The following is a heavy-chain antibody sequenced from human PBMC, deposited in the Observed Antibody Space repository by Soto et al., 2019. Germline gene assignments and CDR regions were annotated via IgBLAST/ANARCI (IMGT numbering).Heavy chain of an antibody. CDR3: ARAQCGGDCYSPDY. CDR2: ISSSSYTI. J-gene: IGHJ4*02. V-gene: IGHV3-48*01. CDR1: GFTFSSYS. Sequence: EVQLVESGGGLVQPGGSLRLSCAASGFTFSSYSMNWVRQAPGKGLEWVSYISSSSYTIYYADSVKGRFTISRDNAKNSLYLQMNSLRAEDTALCYCARAQCGGDCYSPDYWGQGTLVTVSS. D-gene: IGHD2-21*02.